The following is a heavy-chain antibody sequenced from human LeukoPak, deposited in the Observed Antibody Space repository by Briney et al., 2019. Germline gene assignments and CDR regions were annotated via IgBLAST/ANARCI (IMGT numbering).Heavy chain of an antibody. J-gene: IGHJ4*02. D-gene: IGHD6-19*01. Sequence: SVKVSCKASGGTFSSYAISWVRQAPGQGLEWMGGIIPIFGTANYAQKSQGRVTITADESTSTAYMALSSLRSEDTAVYYCAITGAYSSGWYRRYFDYWGQGTLVTVSS. CDR1: GGTFSSYA. CDR2: IIPIFGTA. V-gene: IGHV1-69*13. CDR3: AITGAYSSGWYRRYFDY.